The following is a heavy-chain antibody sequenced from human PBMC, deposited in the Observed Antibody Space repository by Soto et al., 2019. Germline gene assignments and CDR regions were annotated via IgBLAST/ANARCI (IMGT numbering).Heavy chain of an antibody. J-gene: IGHJ6*02. Sequence: SETLSLTCTVSGGSISSGGYYWSWIRQHPGKGLEWIGYIYYSGSTYYNPSLKSRVTISVDTSKNQFSLKLSSVTAADTAVYYCARLTGTTPYYYYGMDAWGQENTVTISS. CDR1: GGSISSGGYY. CDR2: IYYSGST. CDR3: ARLTGTTPYYYYGMDA. V-gene: IGHV4-31*03. D-gene: IGHD1-7*01.